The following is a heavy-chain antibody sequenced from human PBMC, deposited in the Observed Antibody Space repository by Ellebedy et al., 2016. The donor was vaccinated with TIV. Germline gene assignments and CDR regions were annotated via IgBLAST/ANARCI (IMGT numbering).Heavy chain of an antibody. CDR1: GFTFSPYA. Sequence: PGGSLRLSCAASGFTFSPYAMAWVRQAPGKGLEWVSGIVGSGAQKYADSVKGRFTISRDNSKRTVDLQMNSLRAEDTAVYYCARPLIAAAGMGFDPWGQGTLVTVSS. CDR2: IVGSGA. J-gene: IGHJ5*02. V-gene: IGHV3-23*01. CDR3: ARPLIAAAGMGFDP. D-gene: IGHD6-13*01.